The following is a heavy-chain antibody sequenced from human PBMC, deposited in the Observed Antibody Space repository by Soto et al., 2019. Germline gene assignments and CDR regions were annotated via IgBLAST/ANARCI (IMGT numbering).Heavy chain of an antibody. J-gene: IGHJ4*02. CDR1: GGTFSSYA. CDR3: ARGYCSSTSCYLYYDILID. V-gene: IGHV1-69*13. CDR2: IIPIFGTA. D-gene: IGHD2-2*01. Sequence: SVKVSCKASGGTFSSYAISWVRQAPGQGLEWMGGIIPIFGTANYAQKFQGRVTITADESTSTAYMELSSLRSEDTAVYYCARGYCSSTSCYLYYDILIDWGQGTLVTVSS.